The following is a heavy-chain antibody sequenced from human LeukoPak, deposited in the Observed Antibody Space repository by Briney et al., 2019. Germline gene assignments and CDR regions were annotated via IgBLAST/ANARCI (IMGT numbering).Heavy chain of an antibody. D-gene: IGHD2-2*01. CDR1: GYTFTNYY. Sequence: ASVKVSCKASGYTFTNYYMHWVRQAPGQGFEWMGWINPNDGDTNYAQKFQGRVTMTRDTSISTVHMEVSRLRSDDTAVYYCARANFLYCSSSTCLFDYWGQGTLVTVSS. J-gene: IGHJ4*02. CDR2: INPNDGDT. CDR3: ARANFLYCSSSTCLFDY. V-gene: IGHV1-2*02.